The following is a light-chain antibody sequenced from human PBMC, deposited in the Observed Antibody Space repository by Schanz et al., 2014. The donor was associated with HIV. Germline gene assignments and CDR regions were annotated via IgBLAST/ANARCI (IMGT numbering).Light chain of an antibody. CDR3: QQCVTYPYT. V-gene: IGKV1-5*03. J-gene: IGKJ2*01. CDR1: QSISSW. Sequence: DIQMAQSPSTLSASVGDRVTITCRASQSISSWLAWYQQRPGKAPKLLIYKASSLEPGVPSRFSGSGSGTEFTLTISSLQPDDFATYYCQQCVTYPYTFGQGTKLDIK. CDR2: KAS.